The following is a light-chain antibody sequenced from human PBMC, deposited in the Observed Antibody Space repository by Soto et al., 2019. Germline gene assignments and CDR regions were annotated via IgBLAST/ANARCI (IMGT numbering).Light chain of an antibody. CDR2: EVL. V-gene: IGLV2-14*03. CDR3: CSHSASIHWV. J-gene: IGLJ3*02. CDR1: SSDVGGYNF. Sequence: QSVLTQPASVSGSPGQSITISCTGTSSDVGGYNFVSWYQQHPGNAPKLIIHEVLNRPSGVSSRFSGSESGNTASLTISGLQAEDDAVYYCCSHSASIHWVFGGGTKVTVL.